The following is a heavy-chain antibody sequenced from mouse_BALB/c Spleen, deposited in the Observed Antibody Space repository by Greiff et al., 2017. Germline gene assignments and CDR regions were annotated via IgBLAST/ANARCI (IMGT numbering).Heavy chain of an antibody. D-gene: IGHD2-1*01. CDR3: ARSYGNYDYFDY. CDR1: GFTFSSFG. V-gene: IGHV5-17*02. Sequence: DVQLVESGGGLVQPGGSRKLSCAASGFTFSSFGMHWVRQAPEKGLEWVAYISSGSSTIYYADTVKGRFTISRDNPKNTLFLQMTSLRSEDTAMYYCARSYGNYDYFDYWGQGTTLTVSS. J-gene: IGHJ2*01. CDR2: ISSGSSTI.